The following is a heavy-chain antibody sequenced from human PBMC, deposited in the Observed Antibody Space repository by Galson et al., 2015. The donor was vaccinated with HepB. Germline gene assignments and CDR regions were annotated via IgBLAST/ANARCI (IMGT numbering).Heavy chain of an antibody. J-gene: IGHJ4*02. CDR1: GFTFSSYA. CDR3: ARVADSDYGDHSHFDS. D-gene: IGHD4-17*01. V-gene: IGHV3-30-3*01. Sequence: SLRLSCAASGFTFSSYAMHWVRQAPGKGLEWVAVISYDGSNKYYADSVKGRFTISRDNSKNTLYLQMNRLRAEDTAVYYCARVADSDYGDHSHFDSWGQGTLVTGSS. CDR2: ISYDGSNK.